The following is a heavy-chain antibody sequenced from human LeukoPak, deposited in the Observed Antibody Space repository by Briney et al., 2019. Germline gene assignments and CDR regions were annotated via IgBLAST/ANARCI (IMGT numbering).Heavy chain of an antibody. J-gene: IGHJ4*02. Sequence: GGSLRLSCAASGFTFSDHYMSWIRQAPGKGLEWISYIGSGSSHTNYADSVKGRFTISRDNAKKSLYLQMDSLRAEDTAVYYCARDPRTPSGTYSRFDSWGQGTLVTVSS. V-gene: IGHV3-11*06. CDR3: ARDPRTPSGTYSRFDS. D-gene: IGHD1-26*01. CDR1: GFTFSDHY. CDR2: IGSGSSHT.